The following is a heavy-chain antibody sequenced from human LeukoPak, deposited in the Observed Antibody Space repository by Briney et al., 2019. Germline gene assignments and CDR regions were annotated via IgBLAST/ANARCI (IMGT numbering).Heavy chain of an antibody. CDR3: ANIDQYYYDSSGYYGY. D-gene: IGHD3-22*01. Sequence: GESLRLSCAASGFTFSSYAMSWVRQAPGKGLEWVSAISGSGGSTYYADSVKGRFTISRDNSKNTLYLQMNSLRAEDTAVYYCANIDQYYYDSSGYYGYWGQGTLVTVSS. CDR2: ISGSGGST. V-gene: IGHV3-23*01. J-gene: IGHJ4*02. CDR1: GFTFSSYA.